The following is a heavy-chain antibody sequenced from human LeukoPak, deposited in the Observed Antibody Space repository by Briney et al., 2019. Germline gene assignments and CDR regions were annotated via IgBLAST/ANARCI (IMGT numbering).Heavy chain of an antibody. CDR3: ARGGTTMVRGVKYLDY. D-gene: IGHD3-10*01. Sequence: SETLSLTCTVSGGSISSSSYYWGWIRQPPGKGLEWIGSIYYSGSTYYNPSLKSRVTISVDTSKNQFSLKLSSVTAADTAVYYCARGGTTMVRGVKYLDYWGQGTLVNVSS. CDR2: IYYSGST. CDR1: GGSISSSSYY. J-gene: IGHJ4*02. V-gene: IGHV4-39*07.